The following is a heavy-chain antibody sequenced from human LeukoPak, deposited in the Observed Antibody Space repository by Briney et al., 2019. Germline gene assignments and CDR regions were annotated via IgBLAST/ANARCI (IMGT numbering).Heavy chain of an antibody. V-gene: IGHV4-4*07. CDR2: VYTSGST. D-gene: IGHD6-19*01. CDR1: GASVSGYF. Sequence: SETLSLTCTVSGASVSGYFWSWIRQPAGKGLEWIGRVYTSGSTNYNPSLKSRVTMSLDTSKNQFSLKLSSVTAADTAVYYCARYIAVAGNLVGFDYWGQGTLVTVSS. J-gene: IGHJ4*02. CDR3: ARYIAVAGNLVGFDY.